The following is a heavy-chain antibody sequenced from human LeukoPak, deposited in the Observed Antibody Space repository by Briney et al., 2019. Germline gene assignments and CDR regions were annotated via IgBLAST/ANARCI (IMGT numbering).Heavy chain of an antibody. CDR1: GGSISSSSYY. CDR2: IYYSGST. V-gene: IGHV4-39*01. D-gene: IGHD6-13*01. J-gene: IGHJ4*02. CDR3: ARGLVRAAAGTAGY. Sequence: SETLSLTCTVSGGSISSSSYYWGWIRQPPGKGLEWIGSIYYSGSTYYNPSLKSRVTISVDTSKNQFSLKLSSVTAADTAVYYCARGLVRAAAGTAGYWGQGTLVTVSS.